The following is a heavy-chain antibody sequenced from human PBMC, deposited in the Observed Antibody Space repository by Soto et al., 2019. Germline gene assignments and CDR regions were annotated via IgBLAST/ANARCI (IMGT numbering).Heavy chain of an antibody. V-gene: IGHV3-23*01. CDR2: ISGSGGST. J-gene: IGHJ4*02. D-gene: IGHD3-10*01. Sequence: GGSLRLSCAASGFTFSSYAMSWVRQAPGKGLEWVSAISGSGGSTYYADSVKGRFTISRDNSKNTLYLQMNSLRAEDTAVYYCAKRGRAGSYYSPYYLDYWGQGTLVTAPQ. CDR1: GFTFSSYA. CDR3: AKRGRAGSYYSPYYLDY.